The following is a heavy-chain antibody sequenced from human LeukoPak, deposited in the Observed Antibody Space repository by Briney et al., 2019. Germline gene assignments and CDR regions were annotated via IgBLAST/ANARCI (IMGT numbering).Heavy chain of an antibody. Sequence: SETLSLTCTVSGGSISSSSYYWGWIRQPPGKGLEWIGSIYYSGSAYYNPSLKSRVTISVDTSKNQFSLKLSSVTAADTAVYCCARGWSGSSKTSQPVYWGQGTLVTVSS. CDR1: GGSISSSSYY. CDR3: ARGWSGSSKTSQPVY. D-gene: IGHD6-6*01. J-gene: IGHJ4*02. CDR2: IYYSGSA. V-gene: IGHV4-39*07.